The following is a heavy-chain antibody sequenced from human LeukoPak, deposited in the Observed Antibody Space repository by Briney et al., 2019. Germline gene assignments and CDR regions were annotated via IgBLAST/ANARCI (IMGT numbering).Heavy chain of an antibody. CDR1: GFTVNSNY. Sequence: GGSLRLSCEASGFTVNSNYMSWVRRAPGKGLDWVSIIYRAGTTYYADSVKGRFTISRDNSQNTLYLQMNSLSAEDTAVYYCARDRIYGGNSGALDIWGQGTMVTVSS. D-gene: IGHD4-23*01. V-gene: IGHV3-66*01. CDR2: IYRAGTT. CDR3: ARDRIYGGNSGALDI. J-gene: IGHJ3*02.